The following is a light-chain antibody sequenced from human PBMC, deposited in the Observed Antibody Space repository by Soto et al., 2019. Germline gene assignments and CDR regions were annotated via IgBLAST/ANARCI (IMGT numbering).Light chain of an antibody. CDR2: EVS. CDR3: TSFTSSNTWV. Sequence: QSVLTQPASVSGPPGQSITISCTGTSSDVGGYNYVSWFQQHPGKAPKLKIYEVSNRPSGVSNRFSGSKSGYTASLTISELQAEDEADYYCTSFTSSNTWVFGGGTKLTVL. CDR1: SSDVGGYNY. V-gene: IGLV2-14*03. J-gene: IGLJ3*02.